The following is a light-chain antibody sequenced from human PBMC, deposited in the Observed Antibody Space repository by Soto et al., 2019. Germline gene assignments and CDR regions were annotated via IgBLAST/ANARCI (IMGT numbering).Light chain of an antibody. CDR2: GAS. CDR3: QQYGSSPLT. V-gene: IGKV3-20*01. J-gene: IGKJ4*01. CDR1: QSVSSSY. Sequence: IVLTQSPGTLSLSPGERATLSCRASQSVSSSYLAWYQQKPGQAPRLLIYGASSRATGIPDRFSGSGSGTDFTLTISRLEREGFAVYYFQQYGSSPLTFGGGTKVEFK.